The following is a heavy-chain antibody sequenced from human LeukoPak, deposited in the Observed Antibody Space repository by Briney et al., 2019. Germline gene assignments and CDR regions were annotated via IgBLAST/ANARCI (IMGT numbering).Heavy chain of an antibody. D-gene: IGHD3-10*01. Sequence: SETLSLTCTVSGGSISSSSYYWGWIRQPPGKGLEWIGSIYYSGSTYYNPSLKSRVTISVDTSKNQFSLKLSSVTAADTAVYYCARHLSERFGELLPPDYWGQGTLVSVSS. CDR1: GGSISSSSYY. V-gene: IGHV4-39*01. J-gene: IGHJ4*02. CDR3: ARHLSERFGELLPPDY. CDR2: IYYSGST.